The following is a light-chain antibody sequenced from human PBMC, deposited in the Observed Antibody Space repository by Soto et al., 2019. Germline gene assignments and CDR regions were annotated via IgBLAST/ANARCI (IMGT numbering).Light chain of an antibody. CDR1: QTLSPNY. CDR2: GSS. CDR3: QQYSALTVT. V-gene: IGKV3-20*01. J-gene: IGKJ5*01. Sequence: DIVLTQSPGTLSLSPGERATLSCRASQTLSPNYLAWCQQKPGHPTRLLNYGSSKRSTGIPDRFSGGGSGTDFHLTISGPEHDAFGDYFCQQYSALTVTFGKGTRLEIK.